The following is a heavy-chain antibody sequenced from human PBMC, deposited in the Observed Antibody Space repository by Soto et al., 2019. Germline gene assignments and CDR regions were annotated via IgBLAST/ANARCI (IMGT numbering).Heavy chain of an antibody. CDR1: GFTFSRYS. Sequence: GGSLRLSCAASGFTFSRYSMNWVRQAPGKGLEWVSSISSSSSYRYYADSVKGRFTVSRDNAKNSLYLQMNSLRAEDTAVYYCARDVVSDSSGYYLHYFDYWGQGTLVTVSS. D-gene: IGHD3-22*01. CDR3: ARDVVSDSSGYYLHYFDY. J-gene: IGHJ4*02. V-gene: IGHV3-21*01. CDR2: ISSSSSYR.